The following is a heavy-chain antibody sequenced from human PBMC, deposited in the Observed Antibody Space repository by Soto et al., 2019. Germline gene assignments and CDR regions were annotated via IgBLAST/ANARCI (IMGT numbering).Heavy chain of an antibody. J-gene: IGHJ3*02. CDR3: TRDPSAWVGATGTAFDI. Sequence: GGSLRLSCTASGFTFGDYAMSWFRQAPGKGLEWVGFIRSRAYGGTTEYAASVKGRFTISRDDSKSIAYLQMNSLKTEDTAVYYCTRDPSAWVGATGTAFDICVQGTMVTVSS. V-gene: IGHV3-49*03. CDR2: IRSRAYGGTT. D-gene: IGHD1-26*01. CDR1: GFTFGDYA.